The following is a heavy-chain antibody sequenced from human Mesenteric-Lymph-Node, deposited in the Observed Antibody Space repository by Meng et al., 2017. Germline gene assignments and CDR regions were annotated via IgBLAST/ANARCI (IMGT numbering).Heavy chain of an antibody. D-gene: IGHD5-24*01. V-gene: IGHV3-21*01. CDR3: ARDLRDGFLNFDY. CDR2: ISSSSSYI. CDR1: GFTFSSYS. J-gene: IGHJ4*02. Sequence: GESLKISCAASGFTFSSYSMNWVRQAPGKGLEWVSSISSSSSYIYYADSVKGRFTISRDNAKNSLYLQMKSLRAEDTAVYYCARDLRDGFLNFDYWGQGTLVTVSS.